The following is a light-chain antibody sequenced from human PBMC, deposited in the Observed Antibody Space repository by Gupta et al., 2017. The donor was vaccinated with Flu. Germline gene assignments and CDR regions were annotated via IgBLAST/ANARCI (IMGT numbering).Light chain of an antibody. CDR1: QDITKY. CDR3: QQYDNVPLT. J-gene: IGKJ4*01. CDR2: EAS. V-gene: IGKV1-33*01. Sequence: PSSLSASVGDRVTITCQASQDITKYLSWYQQKPGKAPKVLIYEASNLEVGVPSRFSGRASGTDFTLTITNLQPEDIATYYCQQYDNVPLTFGGGTKVEIK.